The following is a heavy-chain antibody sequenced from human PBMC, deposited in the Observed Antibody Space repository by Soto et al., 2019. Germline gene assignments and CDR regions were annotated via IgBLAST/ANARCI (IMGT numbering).Heavy chain of an antibody. J-gene: IGHJ4*02. Sequence: ASVKVSCKASGYTFTGYYMHWVRQAPGQGLEWMGWINPNSGGTNYAQKFQGRVTMTRDTSISTAYMELSRLRSDDTAVYYCAKGNYYDSTPPSYWVQGTLVTVSS. CDR1: GYTFTGYY. D-gene: IGHD3-22*01. CDR2: INPNSGGT. V-gene: IGHV1-2*02. CDR3: AKGNYYDSTPPSY.